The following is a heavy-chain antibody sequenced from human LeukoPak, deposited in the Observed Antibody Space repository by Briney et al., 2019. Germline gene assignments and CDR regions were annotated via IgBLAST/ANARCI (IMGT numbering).Heavy chain of an antibody. D-gene: IGHD6-19*01. Sequence: KPGGSLRLSCAASGFTFSDYYMIWIRQAPGKGLEWVSFISSSSNYTNYADSVKGRFTISRDNAKNSLYLQVNTLRAEATAVYYCARDFKAVAGTSHEVFDYWGQGTLVTVSS. CDR2: ISSSSNYT. V-gene: IGHV3-11*05. CDR3: ARDFKAVAGTSHEVFDY. J-gene: IGHJ4*02. CDR1: GFTFSDYY.